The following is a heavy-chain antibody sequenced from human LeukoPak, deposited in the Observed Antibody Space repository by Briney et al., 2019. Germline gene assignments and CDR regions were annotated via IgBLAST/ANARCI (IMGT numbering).Heavy chain of an antibody. V-gene: IGHV3-11*01. CDR3: ARLKAGN. CDR1: GFHFSDYY. Sequence: GGSLRLSCTASGFHFSDYYMSWIRQAPGKGLEWVSYISDRGDTIYYADSVKGRFTISRDNANNSVSLQMNSLRPEDMAAYYCARLKAGNWGPGTLVAVSS. J-gene: IGHJ4*02. CDR2: ISDRGDTI.